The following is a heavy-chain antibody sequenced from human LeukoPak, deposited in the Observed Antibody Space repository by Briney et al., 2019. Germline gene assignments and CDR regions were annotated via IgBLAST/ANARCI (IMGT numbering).Heavy chain of an antibody. CDR1: GGSISSSNW. D-gene: IGHD6-13*01. V-gene: IGHV4-4*02. Sequence: SETLSLTCAVSGGSISSSNWWNWVRQPPGKGLEWIGEIYHSGSTNYNPSLKSRVTISVDKSKNQFSLKLSSVTAADTAVYYCASLGTRRIAAAVNYWGQGTLVTVSS. CDR3: ASLGTRRIAAAVNY. CDR2: IYHSGST. J-gene: IGHJ4*02.